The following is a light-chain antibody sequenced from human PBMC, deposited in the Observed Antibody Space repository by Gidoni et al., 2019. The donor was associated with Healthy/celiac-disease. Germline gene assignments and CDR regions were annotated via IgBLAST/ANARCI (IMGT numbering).Light chain of an antibody. V-gene: IGKV3-15*01. CDR3: QQYNNWPQS. CDR2: GAS. J-gene: IGKJ2*03. Sequence: PAPLSVPPGETATSSSGASRGVSSNLAWYQQKPGQAPRLLIYGASSRATGIPARFSGSGSGTEFTLTISSLQSEDFAVYYCQQYNNWPQSFGQGTKLEIK. CDR1: RGVSSN.